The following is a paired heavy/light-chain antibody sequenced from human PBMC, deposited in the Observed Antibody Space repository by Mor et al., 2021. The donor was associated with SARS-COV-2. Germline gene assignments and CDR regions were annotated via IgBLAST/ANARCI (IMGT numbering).Light chain of an antibody. CDR2: WAS. J-gene: IGKJ2*01. V-gene: IGKV4-1*01. CDR3: QQYYNTPYT. CDR1: QSVLYSSNNKNY. Sequence: DIVMTQSPDSLAVSLGERATINCKSSQSVLYSSNNKNYLAWYQQKPGQPPKLLIYWASTRESGVPDRFSGSGSGTDFTLTISSLQAEDVAVYYCQQYYNTPYTFGQGTKLEIK.
Heavy chain of an antibody. Sequence: QVQLVESGGGLVKPGGSLRLSCAASGFTFSDYYMSWIRQAPGKGLEWVSYISDSSSYTNYADSVKGRFTISRDNAKNSLYLQMNSLRAEDTAVYYCARGSGSYGVGLFDYWGQGTLVTVSS. CDR1: GFTFSDYY. CDR2: ISDSSSYT. CDR3: ARGSGSYGVGLFDY. V-gene: IGHV3-11*06. J-gene: IGHJ4*02. D-gene: IGHD5-18*01.